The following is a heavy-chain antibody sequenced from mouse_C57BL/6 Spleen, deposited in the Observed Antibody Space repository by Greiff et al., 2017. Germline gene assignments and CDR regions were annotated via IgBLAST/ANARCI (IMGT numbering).Heavy chain of an antibody. CDR1: GFSLTSYA. Sequence: VMLVESGPGLVAPSQSLSITCTVSGFSLTSYAISWVRQPPGKGLEWLGVIWTGGGTNYNSAPKSRLSISKDNSKSQVFLKMNSLQTDDTARYDWARNSGDGYYDYYAMDYWGQGTSVTVSA. CDR2: IWTGGGT. CDR3: ARNSGDGYYDYYAMDY. V-gene: IGHV2-9-1*01. D-gene: IGHD2-3*01. J-gene: IGHJ4*01.